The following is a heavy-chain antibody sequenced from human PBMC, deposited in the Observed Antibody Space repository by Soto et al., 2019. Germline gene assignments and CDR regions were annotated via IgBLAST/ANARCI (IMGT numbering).Heavy chain of an antibody. CDR1: GGSFSDYY. CDR3: ARVRSNMWYRDAFDI. J-gene: IGHJ3*02. Sequence: SETLSLTCAVYGGSFSDYYWSWIRQPPGKGLEWIGEINHSRSTNYNPSLKSRVTISRANDRNSLYLQMNSLRAEDTAVYYCARVRSNMWYRDAFDIWGQGTVVTVSS. V-gene: IGHV4-34*01. D-gene: IGHD2-15*01. CDR2: INHSRST.